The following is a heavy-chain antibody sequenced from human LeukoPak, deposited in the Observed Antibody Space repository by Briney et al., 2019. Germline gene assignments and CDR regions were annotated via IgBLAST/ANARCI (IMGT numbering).Heavy chain of an antibody. D-gene: IGHD6-13*01. Sequence: GGSLRLSCEASGITFSTYAMTWVRQAPGKGLEWLALISGTGGTTYYAGSVKGRFTISRDNSKNTLELQLNSLRAEDTAVYYCATAGGSMWYGPQFDYWGSGTPVTVSS. V-gene: IGHV3-23*01. J-gene: IGHJ4*02. CDR3: ATAGGSMWYGPQFDY. CDR1: GITFSTYA. CDR2: ISGTGGTT.